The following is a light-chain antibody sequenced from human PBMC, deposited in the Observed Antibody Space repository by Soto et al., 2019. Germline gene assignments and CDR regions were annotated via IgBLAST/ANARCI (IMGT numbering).Light chain of an antibody. CDR2: AAS. V-gene: IGKV1-27*01. Sequence: DIKMTQSPSSLSTSVGDRVTITCRASQDISIYLAWYQQKPGKVPKLLIYAASTLQSGVPSRFSGSGSGTAFTLTISSLQPEDVATYYCQKYNSAPPSFGQGTKVEIK. J-gene: IGKJ1*01. CDR1: QDISIY. CDR3: QKYNSAPPS.